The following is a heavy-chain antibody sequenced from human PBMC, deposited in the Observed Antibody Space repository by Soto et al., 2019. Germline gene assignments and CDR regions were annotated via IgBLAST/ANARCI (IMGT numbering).Heavy chain of an antibody. J-gene: IGHJ6*03. CDR2: IFSNDEK. V-gene: IGHV2-26*01. CDR3: ARILVGRLVAGGYFYMDV. D-gene: IGHD6-19*01. Sequence: HVTLKESGPVLVKPTETLTLTCTVSGFSLSNGKVGVSWIRQPPGKALEWLAHIFSNDEKSYRTSLKSRLTISEDTSKSQVVLNMTNVDPVDTATYYCARILVGRLVAGGYFYMDVWGKGTTVTVSS. CDR1: GFSLSNGKVG.